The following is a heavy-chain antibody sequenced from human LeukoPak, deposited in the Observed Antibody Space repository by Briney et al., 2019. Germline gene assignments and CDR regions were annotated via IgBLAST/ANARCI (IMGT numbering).Heavy chain of an antibody. D-gene: IGHD2-2*01. J-gene: IGHJ6*02. Sequence: GGSLRLSCAASGFAFSSLDMGWVRQAPGKGLEWVATISYDGRNKHYADSVKGRFTISRDNSKNTLYLQMNSLRAEDTAVYYCAKDGGYCSSTWGLCDYGMDVWGQGTTVTVSS. CDR3: AKDGGYCSSTWGLCDYGMDV. CDR2: ISYDGRNK. CDR1: GFAFSSLD. V-gene: IGHV3-30*18.